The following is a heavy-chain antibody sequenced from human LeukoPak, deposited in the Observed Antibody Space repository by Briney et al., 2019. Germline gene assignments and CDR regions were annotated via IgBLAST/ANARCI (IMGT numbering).Heavy chain of an antibody. D-gene: IGHD6-6*01. Sequence: GGSLRLSCAASGFTFSSYWMHWVRQAPGKGLVWVSRINSDGSSTSYADSVKGRFTISRDNAKNTLYLQMNSLRAEDTAVYYCAREGYSSSYRTNYYYYMDVWGKGTTVTVSS. CDR1: GFTFSSYW. CDR3: AREGYSSSYRTNYYYYMDV. J-gene: IGHJ6*03. CDR2: INSDGSST. V-gene: IGHV3-74*01.